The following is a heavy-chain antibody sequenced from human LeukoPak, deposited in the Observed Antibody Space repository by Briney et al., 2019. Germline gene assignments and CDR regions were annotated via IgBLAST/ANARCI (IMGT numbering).Heavy chain of an antibody. Sequence: QPGGSLRLSCAASGFTFSSYWMSWVRQAPGKGLEWVANIKQDGSEKYYVDSVKGRFTISRDNAKNSLYLQMNSLRAEDTAVYYRARGSYDFWSGYFGYWGQGTLVTVSS. CDR3: ARGSYDFWSGYFGY. V-gene: IGHV3-7*01. D-gene: IGHD3-3*01. J-gene: IGHJ4*02. CDR2: IKQDGSEK. CDR1: GFTFSSYW.